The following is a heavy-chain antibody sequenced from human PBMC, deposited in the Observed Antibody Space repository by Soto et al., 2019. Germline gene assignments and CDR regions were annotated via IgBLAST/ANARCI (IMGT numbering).Heavy chain of an antibody. D-gene: IGHD6-13*01. Sequence: ASVKVSCKVSGYTLTELSMHWVRQAPGKGLEWMGGFDPEDGETIYAQKFQGRVTMTEDTSTDTAYMELSSLRSEDTAVYYCATDRGIAAAGTRRSYYYGMDVWGQGTTVTVSS. CDR1: GYTLTELS. J-gene: IGHJ6*02. V-gene: IGHV1-24*01. CDR3: ATDRGIAAAGTRRSYYYGMDV. CDR2: FDPEDGET.